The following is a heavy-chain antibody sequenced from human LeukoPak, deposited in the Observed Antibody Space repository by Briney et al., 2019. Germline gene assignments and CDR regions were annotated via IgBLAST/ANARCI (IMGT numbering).Heavy chain of an antibody. Sequence: GGSLRLSCAASGFTFSSYTMSWVRQAPGKGLEWVSDISGSGGSTYYADSVKGRFTISRDKSKNTLYLQMDSLRAEDTAVYYCAKGVAARQYYFDYWGQGTLVTVSS. CDR3: AKGVAARQYYFDY. V-gene: IGHV3-23*01. D-gene: IGHD6-6*01. CDR1: GFTFSSYT. J-gene: IGHJ4*02. CDR2: ISGSGGST.